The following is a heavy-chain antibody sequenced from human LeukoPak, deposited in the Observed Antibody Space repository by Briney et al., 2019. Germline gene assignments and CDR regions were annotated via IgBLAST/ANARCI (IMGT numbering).Heavy chain of an antibody. J-gene: IGHJ6*03. CDR1: GGSISSYY. Sequence: SETLSLTCTVSGGSISSYYWSWIRQPAGKGLEWIGRIYTSGSTNYNPSLKSRVTMSVDTSKNQFSLKLSSLTAADTAVYYCARVHGRVVAARGYYYYMDVWGKGTTVTVSS. CDR3: ARVHGRVVAARGYYYYMDV. D-gene: IGHD2-15*01. CDR2: IYTSGST. V-gene: IGHV4-4*07.